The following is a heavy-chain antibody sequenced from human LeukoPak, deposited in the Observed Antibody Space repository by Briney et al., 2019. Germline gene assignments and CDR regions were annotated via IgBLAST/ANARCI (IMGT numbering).Heavy chain of an antibody. V-gene: IGHV3-43D*03. CDR2: IDWDGGTT. CDR1: GFTFDDYA. J-gene: IGHJ4*02. Sequence: GGSLRLSCAASGFTFDDYAMYWVRQAPGKGLEWVSFIDWDGGTTYYADSVKGRFTISRDNSKNSLYLQMNSLRAEDTALYYCAKVTDSSGYGWCDYWGQGTLVTVSS. D-gene: IGHD3-22*01. CDR3: AKVTDSSGYGWCDY.